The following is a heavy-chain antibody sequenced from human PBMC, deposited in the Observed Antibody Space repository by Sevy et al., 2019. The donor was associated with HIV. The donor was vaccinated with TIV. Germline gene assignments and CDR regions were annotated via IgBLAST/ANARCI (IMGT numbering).Heavy chain of an antibody. CDR1: GFTFSSYA. D-gene: IGHD5-12*01. CDR2: ISGSGGST. J-gene: IGHJ4*02. Sequence: GGSLRLSCAASGFTFSSYAMSWVRQAPGKGLEWVSAISGSGGSTYYAYSVKGRFTISRDNSKNTLYLQMNSLRAEDTAVYYCANCMVATIGPSDYWGQGTLVTVSS. CDR3: ANCMVATIGPSDY. V-gene: IGHV3-23*01.